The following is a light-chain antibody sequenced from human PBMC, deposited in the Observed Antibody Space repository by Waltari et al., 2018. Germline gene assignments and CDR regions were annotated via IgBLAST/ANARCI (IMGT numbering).Light chain of an antibody. Sequence: DIVMTQSPDSLTVSLGERATINCKSSQSILYSSNNKNYLAWYQQRPGQPPKLVIYWASTRESGVPDRFSGSGSGTDFTLTISSLQAEDVAVYYCQQEDRAGPDTFGQGTKRESK. V-gene: IGKV4-1*01. J-gene: IGKJ2*01. CDR2: WAS. CDR3: QQEDRAGPDT. CDR1: QSILYSSNNKNY.